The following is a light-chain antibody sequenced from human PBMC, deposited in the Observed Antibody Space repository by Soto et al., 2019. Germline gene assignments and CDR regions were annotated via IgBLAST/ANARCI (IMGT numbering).Light chain of an antibody. V-gene: IGKV3-15*01. Sequence: EIVMTQSPATLSVSPGERATLSCRASQSVSSNLAWYQQKPGQAPRLLIYGASTRATAIPARFSGTGSGSGTEFTLTISSLQSEDFAVYYCRQYNNWPPLTFGGGTKVEIK. CDR2: GAS. CDR3: RQYNNWPPLT. J-gene: IGKJ4*01. CDR1: QSVSSN.